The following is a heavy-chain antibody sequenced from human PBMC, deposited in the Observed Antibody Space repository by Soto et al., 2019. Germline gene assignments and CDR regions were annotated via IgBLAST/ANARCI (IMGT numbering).Heavy chain of an antibody. D-gene: IGHD3-3*01. Sequence: VSVKVPRQLSGYTLHELSLLWVRQAPGKGLEWMGGFDPEDGETIYAQKFQGRVTMTEDTSTDTAYMELSSLRSEDTAVYYCARGFPWWFDPWGQGTLVTVSS. CDR3: ARGFPWWFDP. J-gene: IGHJ5*02. CDR2: FDPEDGET. V-gene: IGHV1-24*01. CDR1: GYTLHELS.